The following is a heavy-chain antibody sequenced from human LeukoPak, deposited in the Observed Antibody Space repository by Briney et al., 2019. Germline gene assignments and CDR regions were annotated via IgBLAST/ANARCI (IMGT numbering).Heavy chain of an antibody. D-gene: IGHD5-12*01. CDR2: INHSGST. CDR1: GGSFSGYY. Sequence: SETLSLTCAVYGGSFSGYYWSWIRQPPGKGLEWIGEINHSGSTNYNPSLKSRVTISVDTSKNQFSLKLSSVTAADTAVYYCARGPHRGGYALGRHAFDIWGQGTMVTVSS. J-gene: IGHJ3*02. V-gene: IGHV4-34*01. CDR3: ARGPHRGGYALGRHAFDI.